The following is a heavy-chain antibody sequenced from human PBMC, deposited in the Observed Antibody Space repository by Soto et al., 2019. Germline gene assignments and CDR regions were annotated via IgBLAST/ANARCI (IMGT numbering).Heavy chain of an antibody. J-gene: IGHJ4*02. D-gene: IGHD4-17*01. CDR2: IYFSGTT. CDR3: ARYYGDYKNYFDY. V-gene: IGHV4-59*04. Sequence: SETLSLTCTVSGGSISSFCWSWIRQPPGKGLEWIGYIYFSGTTYNNPSLNSRVTLSVDTSKNQFSLKLNSVTAADTAVYYCARYYGDYKNYFDYWGQGTLVTVSS. CDR1: GGSISSFC.